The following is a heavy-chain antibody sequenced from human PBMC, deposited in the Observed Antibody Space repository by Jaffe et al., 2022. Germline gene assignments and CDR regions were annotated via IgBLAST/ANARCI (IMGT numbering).Heavy chain of an antibody. Sequence: QVQLQESGPGLVKPSQTLSLTCTVSGGSISSGSYYWSWIRQPAGKGLEWIGRIYTSGSTNYNPSLKSRVTISVDTSKNQFSLKLSSVTAADTAVYYCVGYYGSGSYSDAYYYYYYMDVWGKGTTVTVSS. V-gene: IGHV4-61*02. CDR2: IYTSGST. J-gene: IGHJ6*03. D-gene: IGHD3-10*01. CDR3: VGYYGSGSYSDAYYYYYYMDV. CDR1: GGSISSGSYY.